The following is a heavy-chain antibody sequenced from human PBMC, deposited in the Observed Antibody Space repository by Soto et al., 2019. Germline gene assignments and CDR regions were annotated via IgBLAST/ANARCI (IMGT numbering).Heavy chain of an antibody. J-gene: IGHJ5*02. Sequence: ASVKVSCKATGYIFNIYGITWVRQAPGQGLEWMGWTSAHNGNTNYAQKVQDRLTIITDTSTSTAYMELRSLTPDDTAVYYCARGLSSEAEWNWFDHWGQGTLVTVSS. CDR1: GYIFNIYG. V-gene: IGHV1-18*04. CDR2: TSAHNGNT. CDR3: ARGLSSEAEWNWFDH. D-gene: IGHD6-19*01.